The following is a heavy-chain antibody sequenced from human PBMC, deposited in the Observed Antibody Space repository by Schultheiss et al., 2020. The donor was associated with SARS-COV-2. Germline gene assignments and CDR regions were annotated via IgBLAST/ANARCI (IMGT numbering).Heavy chain of an antibody. CDR2: ISSTGRYI. Sequence: GGSLRLSCAASGFTFSSYAMSWVRQAPGKGLEWVSSISSTGRYIYYADSVKGRFTISRDNAKNSLYLQMNSLRAEDTAVYYCARDDEYYFDYWGQGTLVTVSS. CDR1: GFTFSSYA. V-gene: IGHV3-21*01. J-gene: IGHJ4*02. CDR3: ARDDEYYFDY.